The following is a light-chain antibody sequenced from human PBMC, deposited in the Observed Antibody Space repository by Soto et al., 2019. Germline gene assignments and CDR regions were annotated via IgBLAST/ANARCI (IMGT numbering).Light chain of an antibody. V-gene: IGLV2-14*01. J-gene: IGLJ3*02. Sequence: QSVLTQPASVSGSPGQSITISCTGTSSDVGGYDYVSWYQQHPGKAPKLLIFEVSSRPSGVSHRFSGSKSGDTASLTISGLQADDEADYYCCSYTSTSARVFGGGTQLTVL. CDR3: CSYTSTSARV. CDR1: SSDVGGYDY. CDR2: EVS.